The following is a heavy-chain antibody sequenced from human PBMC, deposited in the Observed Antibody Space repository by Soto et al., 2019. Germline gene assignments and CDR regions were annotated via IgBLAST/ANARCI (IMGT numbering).Heavy chain of an antibody. Sequence: SGGSLRLSSAASGLTFSSYAMRWVRQAQGKGLEWVSAFSGSGGSTYSADSVKGRFTISRDNSKNTPYLQMNSLRAEDTAVYYCAKESGRTRYCSGSSCYPTTDKDQVSDYWGQGTLVTVSS. D-gene: IGHD2-15*01. J-gene: IGHJ4*02. CDR1: GLTFSSYA. CDR3: AKESGRTRYCSGSSCYPTTDKDQVSDY. V-gene: IGHV3-23*01. CDR2: FSGSGGST.